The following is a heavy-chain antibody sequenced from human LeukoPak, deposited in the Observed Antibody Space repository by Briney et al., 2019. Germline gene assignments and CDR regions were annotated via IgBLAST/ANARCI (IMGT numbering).Heavy chain of an antibody. CDR3: ARLKRSGYYDSSGYYYFDY. D-gene: IGHD3-22*01. CDR1: GFTFSSYW. J-gene: IGHJ4*02. Sequence: PGGSLRLSCAASGFTFSSYWMSWVRQAPGKGLEWVANIKQDGSEKYYVDSVKGRFTISRDNAKNSLYLQMNSLRAEDTAVYYCARLKRSGYYDSSGYYYFDYWGQGTLVTVSS. CDR2: IKQDGSEK. V-gene: IGHV3-7*01.